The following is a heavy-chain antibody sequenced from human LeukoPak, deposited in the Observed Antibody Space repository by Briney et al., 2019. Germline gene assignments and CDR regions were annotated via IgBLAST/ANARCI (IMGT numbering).Heavy chain of an antibody. CDR3: ARGRCEIPDD. CDR1: GESFSGYY. D-gene: IGHD2-2*01. J-gene: IGHJ4*01. V-gene: IGHV4-34*01. Sequence: SETLSLTDAVYGESFSGYYWSWIRQPTGKGLEWIGEINHSGSTNYNPSLKSRITISVDMSKNQFSLKLSSVTAADTAVYYCARGRCEIPDDWGHGTLVTVSS. CDR2: INHSGST.